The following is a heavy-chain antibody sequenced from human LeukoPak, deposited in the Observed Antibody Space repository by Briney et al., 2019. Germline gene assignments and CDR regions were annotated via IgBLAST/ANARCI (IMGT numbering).Heavy chain of an antibody. CDR3: AKVIMHKIMLRGLDLYEY. Sequence: PGGSVRLSCAASGFTFSSYGMHWVRQAPGKGLEGVAVIWFDGSNKYYADSVKGRFTISRDNSKNTLYLQMNSLRAEDTAFYYCAKVIMHKIMLRGLDLYEYWGQGTLVTVSS. CDR1: GFTFSSYG. V-gene: IGHV3-33*06. D-gene: IGHD3-10*01. CDR2: IWFDGSNK. J-gene: IGHJ4*01.